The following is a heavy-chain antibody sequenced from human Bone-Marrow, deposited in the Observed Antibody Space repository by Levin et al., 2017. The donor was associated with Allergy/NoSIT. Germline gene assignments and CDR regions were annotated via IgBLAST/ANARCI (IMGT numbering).Heavy chain of an antibody. Sequence: SGPTLVTPTQTLTLTCTFSGFSLTTDGLGVGWIRQPPGKALEWLALIYWNDNKYYSPSLKTRLTISKDSSKNQVILRMTNMDPVDTATYYCAHTSLFAPRTDFDYWGQGTLVTVSS. CDR2: IYWNDNK. V-gene: IGHV2-5*01. CDR1: GFSLTTDGLG. D-gene: IGHD1-14*01. J-gene: IGHJ4*02. CDR3: AHTSLFAPRTDFDY.